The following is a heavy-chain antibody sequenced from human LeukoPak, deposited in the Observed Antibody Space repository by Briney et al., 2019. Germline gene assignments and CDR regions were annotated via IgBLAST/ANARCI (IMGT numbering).Heavy chain of an antibody. D-gene: IGHD2-15*01. V-gene: IGHV4-61*01. CDR2: IYYSGST. Sequence: PSETLSLTCTVSGGSISSGSYYWSWIRQPPGKGLEWIGYIYYSGSTNYNPSLKSRVTISVDTSKNQFSLKLSSVTAADTAVYYCARVSDISLEFETFDYWGQGTLVTVSS. CDR3: ARVSDISLEFETFDY. J-gene: IGHJ4*02. CDR1: GGSISSGSYY.